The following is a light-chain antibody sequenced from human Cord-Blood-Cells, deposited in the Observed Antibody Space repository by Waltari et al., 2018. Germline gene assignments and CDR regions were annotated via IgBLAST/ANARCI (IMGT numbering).Light chain of an antibody. V-gene: IGKV3-11*01. J-gene: IGKJ5*01. CDR2: DAS. CDR3: QQRSNWRIT. Sequence: EIVLTQSPATLSLSPGDRATLSCRSSQSVSSYLAWYQQKPGQAPRLLIYDASNRATGIPAGFSGSGSGTDFTLTISSLEPEDFAVYYCQQRSNWRITFGQGTRLEIK. CDR1: QSVSSY.